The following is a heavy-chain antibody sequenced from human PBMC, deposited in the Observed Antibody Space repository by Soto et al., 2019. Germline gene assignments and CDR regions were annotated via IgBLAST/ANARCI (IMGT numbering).Heavy chain of an antibody. J-gene: IGHJ4*02. CDR2: LSGSGGST. V-gene: IGHV3-23*01. Sequence: GGSLRLSCAASGFTFSSYAMSWVRQAPGKGLEWVSGLSGSGGSTSYADSVKGRFTISRDNSKNTLYLQMNSQRAEDTAVYYCAKDRMVAAAPIDYWGQGILVTVSS. CDR3: AKDRMVAAAPIDY. CDR1: GFTFSSYA. D-gene: IGHD2-15*01.